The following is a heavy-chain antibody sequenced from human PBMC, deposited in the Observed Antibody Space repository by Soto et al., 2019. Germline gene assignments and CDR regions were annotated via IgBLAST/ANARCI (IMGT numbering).Heavy chain of an antibody. CDR3: ARDCVYGGPYDAFAI. J-gene: IGHJ3*02. CDR2: IYHSGSS. D-gene: IGHD4-17*01. CDR1: GGSITSVGYS. V-gene: IGHV4-30-2*01. Sequence: PSETLSLTSAVHGGSITSVGYSCSWIRQPPGKGLEWTGYIYHSGSSYYNPSLKSRVTISVDRSKNQFSLKLSSMTAADTAVYYCARDCVYGGPYDAFAIWGQGTMVTVSS.